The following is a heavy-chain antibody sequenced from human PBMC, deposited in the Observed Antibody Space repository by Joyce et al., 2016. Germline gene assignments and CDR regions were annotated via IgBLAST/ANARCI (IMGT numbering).Heavy chain of an antibody. Sequence: QVQLVESGGGVVQPGRSLRLSCAASGFTFSNYGMHWVRQAPGKGLEWVAVISYDGSNKCYVDSVKGRFTISRDNSKNTLYLQMKSLRPEDTAVYYCARALGWDSNSCHDYWGQGTLVTVSS. V-gene: IGHV3-30*03. J-gene: IGHJ4*02. CDR1: GFTFSNYG. CDR2: ISYDGSNK. CDR3: ARALGWDSNSCHDY. D-gene: IGHD6-13*01.